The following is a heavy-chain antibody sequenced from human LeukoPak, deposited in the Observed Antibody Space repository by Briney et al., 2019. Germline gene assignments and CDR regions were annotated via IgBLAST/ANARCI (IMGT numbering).Heavy chain of an antibody. CDR3: ARLTELYYYDSSGYYYAFDI. J-gene: IGHJ3*02. CDR1: GYSISSGYY. Sequence: SETLSLTCTVSGYSISSGYYWGWIRQPPGKGLEWIMNIYHSGSTYYNPSLKSRVTISVDTSKNQFSLKLNSVTAADTAVYYCARLTELYYYDSSGYYYAFDIWGQGTMVTVSS. CDR2: IYHSGST. D-gene: IGHD3-22*01. V-gene: IGHV4-38-2*02.